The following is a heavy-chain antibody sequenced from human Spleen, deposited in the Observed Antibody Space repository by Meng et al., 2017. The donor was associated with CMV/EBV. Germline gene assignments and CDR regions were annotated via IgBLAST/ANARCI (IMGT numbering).Heavy chain of an antibody. CDR1: GYTFNDYY. Sequence: QVQLVQSGAEVKRPGSSVKVSCKASGYTFNDYYISWVRQAPGQGLEWMGWINPNTGDTSYAQKFQGTVTMTRDSSINTAYMDLNRLTSDDTAVYYCARNIGAYWGQGTLVTVSS. CDR3: ARNIGAY. CDR2: INPNTGDT. V-gene: IGHV1-2*02. D-gene: IGHD2/OR15-2a*01. J-gene: IGHJ4*02.